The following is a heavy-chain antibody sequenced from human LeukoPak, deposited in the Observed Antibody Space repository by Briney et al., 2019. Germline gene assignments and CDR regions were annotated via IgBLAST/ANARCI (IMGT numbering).Heavy chain of an antibody. J-gene: IGHJ3*02. V-gene: IGHV3-30*03. Sequence: PGRSLRLSCAASGFTFSSYGMHWVRQAPGKGLEWVAVISYDGSNKYYADSVKGRFTISRGNSKNTLYLQMNSLRAEDTAVYHCVREASGGTKGVSGTFDIWGQGTLVTVSS. CDR3: VREASGGTKGVSGTFDI. CDR1: GFTFSSYG. D-gene: IGHD6-13*01. CDR2: ISYDGSNK.